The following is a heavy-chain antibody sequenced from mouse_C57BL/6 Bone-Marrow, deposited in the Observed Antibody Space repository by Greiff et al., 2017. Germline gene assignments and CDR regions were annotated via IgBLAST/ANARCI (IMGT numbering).Heavy chain of an antibody. CDR2: IRNKANNHAT. J-gene: IGHJ4*01. CDR1: GFTFSDAW. Sequence: EVKVEESGGGLVQPGGSMKLSCAASGFTFSDAWMDWVRQSPEKGLEWVAEIRNKANNHATYYAESVKGRFTISRDDSKRSVYLQMNSLRAEDTGNYYRREGLLRLYYAMDYWGQGTSVTVSS. V-gene: IGHV6-6*01. CDR3: REGLLRLYYAMDY. D-gene: IGHD2-3*01.